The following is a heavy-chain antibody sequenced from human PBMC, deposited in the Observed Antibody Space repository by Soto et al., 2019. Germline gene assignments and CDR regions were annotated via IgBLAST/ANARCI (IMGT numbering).Heavy chain of an antibody. CDR2: ISSSGSTI. CDR3: ARRYCSGGSCYSGY. CDR1: GFTFSSYE. Sequence: GGSLRLSCAASGFTFSSYEMNWVRQAPGKGLEWVSYISSSGSTIYYADSVKGRFTISRDNAKNSLYLQMNSLRAEDTAVYYCARRYCSGGSCYSGYWGQGNLVTVSS. V-gene: IGHV3-48*03. J-gene: IGHJ4*02. D-gene: IGHD2-15*01.